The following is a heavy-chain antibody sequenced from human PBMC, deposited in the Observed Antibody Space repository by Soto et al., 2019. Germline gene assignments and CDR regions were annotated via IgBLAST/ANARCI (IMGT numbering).Heavy chain of an antibody. D-gene: IGHD2-2*02. CDR1: GGSVSGYY. Sequence: LSLTCSVYGGSVSGYYWSWIRQPPGKCVEWIGEINHSGSTNYNPSLKSRVTISVDTSKNQFSLKLSSVTAADTAVYYCARGRDCSSTSCYSYSYYGMQVWGQGTTVNVSS. V-gene: IGHV4-34*01. J-gene: IGHJ6*01. CDR2: INHSGST. CDR3: ARGRDCSSTSCYSYSYYGMQV.